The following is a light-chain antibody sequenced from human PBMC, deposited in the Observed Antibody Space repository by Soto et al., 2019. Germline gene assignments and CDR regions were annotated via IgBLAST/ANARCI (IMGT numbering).Light chain of an antibody. J-gene: IGLJ1*01. CDR1: SRDVGGYNY. Sequence: QAVVNQPASVSGSPGQSITISCTGTSRDVGGYNYVSWYQQHPGKAPQLMIYDVSNRPPGVSNRFSGSKSGNTASLTISGLQAEDEADYYCSSYTSSSTLEVFGTGTKVTVL. V-gene: IGLV2-14*01. CDR3: SSYTSSSTLEV. CDR2: DVS.